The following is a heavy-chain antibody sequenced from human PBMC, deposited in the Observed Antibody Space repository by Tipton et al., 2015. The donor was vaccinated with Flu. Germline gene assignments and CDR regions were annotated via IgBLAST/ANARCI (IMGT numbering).Heavy chain of an antibody. D-gene: IGHD7-27*01. CDR3: AKDPNWAGDY. V-gene: IGHV3-7*04. J-gene: IGHJ4*02. Sequence: QLVQSGGGLVQPGGSLRLSCAASGFTFSSFWMTWVRQASGKGLEWVANIKHDGSEKYYVDSVKGRFTISRDNAKNSLYLQMNSLRVEDKGVYYCAKDPNWAGDYWGQGTLVTVSS. CDR2: IKHDGSEK. CDR1: GFTFSSFW.